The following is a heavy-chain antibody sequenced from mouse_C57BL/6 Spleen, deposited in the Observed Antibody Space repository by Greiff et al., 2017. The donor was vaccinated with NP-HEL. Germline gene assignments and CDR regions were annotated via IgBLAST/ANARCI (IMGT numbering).Heavy chain of an antibody. V-gene: IGHV1-80*01. CDR2: IYPGDGDT. CDR1: GYAFSSYW. Sequence: QVQLQQSGAELVKPGASVKISCKASGYAFSSYWMNWVKQRPGKGLEWIGQIYPGDGDTNYNGKFKGKATLTADKSSSTAYMQLSSLTSEDSAVYFCAREGTGTDYYAMDYWGQGTSVTVSS. J-gene: IGHJ4*01. D-gene: IGHD4-1*01. CDR3: AREGTGTDYYAMDY.